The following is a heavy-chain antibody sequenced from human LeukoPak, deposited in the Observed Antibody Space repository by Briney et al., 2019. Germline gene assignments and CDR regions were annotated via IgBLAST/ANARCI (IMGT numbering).Heavy chain of an antibody. V-gene: IGHV4-34*01. D-gene: IGHD3-3*01. CDR3: ARGITRTYDY. CDR1: GGSLSGYY. Sequence: PSETLSLACAVYGGSLSGYYWSWIRQPPGKGLEWIGEINHSGSTNYNPSLKSRVTISVDTSKNQFSLKLSSVTAADTAVYYCARGITRTYDYWGQGTLVTVSS. J-gene: IGHJ4*02. CDR2: INHSGST.